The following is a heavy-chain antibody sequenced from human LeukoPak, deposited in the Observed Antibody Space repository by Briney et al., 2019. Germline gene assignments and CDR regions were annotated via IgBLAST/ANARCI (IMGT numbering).Heavy chain of an antibody. Sequence: SETLSLTCSVSVGSGRDDCWTWVRQAPGKGLEWIGYIHSTDGANYSPSLNGRVTISFDKTQNQFSLKITSVTAADTAVYYFARGRLVHFHYYYYYLDVWGRGTTVTVSS. CDR3: ARGRLVHFHYYYYYLDV. J-gene: IGHJ6*03. V-gene: IGHV4-59*02. D-gene: IGHD3-3*02. CDR2: IHSTDGA. CDR1: VGSGRDDC.